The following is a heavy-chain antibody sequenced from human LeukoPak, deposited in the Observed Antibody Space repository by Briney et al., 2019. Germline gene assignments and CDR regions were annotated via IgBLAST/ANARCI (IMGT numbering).Heavy chain of an antibody. CDR1: GFTFDDYA. V-gene: IGHV3-9*01. CDR3: AKGESRYSSSWYDY. J-gene: IGHJ4*02. CDR2: ISWNSGSI. D-gene: IGHD6-13*01. Sequence: PGRSLRLSCAASGFTFDDYAMHWVRQAPGNGLEWVSGISWNSGSIGYADSVKGRFTISRDNAKNSLYLQMNSLRAEDTALYYCAKGESRYSSSWYDYWGQGTLVTVSS.